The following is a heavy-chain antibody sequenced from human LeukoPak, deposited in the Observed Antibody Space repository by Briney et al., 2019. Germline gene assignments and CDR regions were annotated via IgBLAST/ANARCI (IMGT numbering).Heavy chain of an antibody. CDR2: ISGSGGGT. Sequence: QPGGSLRLSCAASGFTFSSYAMSWVRQAPGKGLEWVSAISGSGGGTYYADSVKGRFTISRDNSKNTLYLQMNSLRAEDTAVYYCAKDSLGLFLITYYFDYWGQGTLVTVSS. V-gene: IGHV3-23*01. J-gene: IGHJ4*02. CDR1: GFTFSSYA. CDR3: AKDSLGLFLITYYFDY. D-gene: IGHD3-16*01.